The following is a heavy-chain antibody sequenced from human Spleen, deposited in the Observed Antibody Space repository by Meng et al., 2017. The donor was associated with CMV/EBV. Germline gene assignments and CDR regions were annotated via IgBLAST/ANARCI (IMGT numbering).Heavy chain of an antibody. V-gene: IGHV4-34*01. CDR1: GGSLSGYY. Sequence: GSLRLSCAVSGGSLSGYYWNWIRQPPGKGLEWIGDISDGGIANYHPSLKSRVAISLDKSKNQFSVKLSSVTAADTAVYYCARVGWLRNDGGMDVWGQGTTVTVSS. CDR3: ARVGWLRNDGGMDV. CDR2: ISDGGIA. J-gene: IGHJ6*02. D-gene: IGHD5-12*01.